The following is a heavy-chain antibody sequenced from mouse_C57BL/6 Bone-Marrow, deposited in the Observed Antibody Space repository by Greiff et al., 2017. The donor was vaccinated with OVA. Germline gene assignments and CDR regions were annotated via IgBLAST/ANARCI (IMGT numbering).Heavy chain of an antibody. Sequence: QVQLQQPGAELVKPGASVKVSCKASGYTFTSYWMHWVKQRPGQGLEWIGRIHPSDSDTNYNQKFKGKATLTVDKSSSTAYMQLSSLISEDSAVYYCAIRASGVYYAMDYWGQGTSVTVSS. CDR3: AIRASGVYYAMDY. CDR2: IHPSDSDT. J-gene: IGHJ4*01. V-gene: IGHV1-74*01. D-gene: IGHD6-1*01. CDR1: GYTFTSYW.